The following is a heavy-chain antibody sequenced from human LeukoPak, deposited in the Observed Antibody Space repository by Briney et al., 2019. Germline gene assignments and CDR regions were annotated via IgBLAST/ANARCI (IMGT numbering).Heavy chain of an antibody. CDR1: GDSISSRNW. CDR3: ARDVVAAAGTWDY. D-gene: IGHD6-13*01. V-gene: IGHV4-4*02. Sequence: TSETLSLTCAVSGDSISSRNWWTWVRQPPGKGLEWIGEISHTGSTDYNPSLKSRVTMSVDTSKNQFSLKLSSVTAADTAVYYCARDVVAAAGTWDYWGQGTLVTVSS. J-gene: IGHJ4*02. CDR2: ISHTGST.